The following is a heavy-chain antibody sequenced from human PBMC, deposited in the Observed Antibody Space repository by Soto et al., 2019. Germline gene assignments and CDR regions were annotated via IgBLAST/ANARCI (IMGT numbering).Heavy chain of an antibody. V-gene: IGHV1-69*13. CDR1: GGTFSSYA. CDR2: IIPIFGTA. Sequence: SVKVSCKASGGTFSSYAISWVRQAPGQGLEWMGGIIPIFGTANYAQRFQGRVTITADESTSTAYMELSSLRSEDTAVYYCARLAWNWNYTHYSGMDVWGQGTTVTVS. J-gene: IGHJ6*02. CDR3: ARLAWNWNYTHYSGMDV. D-gene: IGHD1-7*01.